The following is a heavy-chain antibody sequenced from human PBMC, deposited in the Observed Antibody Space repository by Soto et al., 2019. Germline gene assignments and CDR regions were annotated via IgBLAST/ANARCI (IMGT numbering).Heavy chain of an antibody. CDR1: GFTFSSYD. Sequence: EVRLVESGGDLIQPGGSLRLSCAASGFTFSSYDFHWVRQTTGKGLEWVSGIGKSGDTYYAGSVKGRFTMSRENAKNSLYLQMNSLRVGDTAVYYCTRGADGFDYWGPGTLVTVSS. D-gene: IGHD3-16*01. V-gene: IGHV3-13*01. CDR2: IGKSGDT. J-gene: IGHJ4*02. CDR3: TRGADGFDY.